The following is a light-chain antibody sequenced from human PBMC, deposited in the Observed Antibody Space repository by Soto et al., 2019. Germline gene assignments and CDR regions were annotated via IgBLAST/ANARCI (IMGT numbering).Light chain of an antibody. V-gene: IGLV2-14*01. J-gene: IGLJ1*01. CDR3: SSSTTSITHHV. CDR1: SSDVGGYDY. CDR2: GVN. Sequence: QSVLAQPASVSGSPGQSITISCTGSSSDVGGYDYVSWYQQHPGKAPKLVLYGVNNRPSGASNRFSGSKSGNTASLTISGLQAEDEAEYYCSSSTTSITHHVFGAGTKSPS.